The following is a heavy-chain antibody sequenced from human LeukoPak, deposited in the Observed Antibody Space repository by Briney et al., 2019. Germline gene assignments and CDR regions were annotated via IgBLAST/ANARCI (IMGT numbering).Heavy chain of an antibody. J-gene: IGHJ3*02. D-gene: IGHD5-24*01. CDR2: IKPDGIDK. CDR3: ATISAQTFDI. V-gene: IGHV3-7*01. CDR1: GFTFRNHW. Sequence: GGSLRLSCVGSGFTFRNHWVNWVRQSPRKGLEWVANIKPDGIDKYYVDSARGRFTVSRDNAKNSASLQMNSLRAEDTAIYYCATISAQTFDIWGQGTLVSVSS.